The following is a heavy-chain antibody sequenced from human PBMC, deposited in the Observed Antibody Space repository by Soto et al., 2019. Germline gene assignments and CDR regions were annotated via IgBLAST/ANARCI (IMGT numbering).Heavy chain of an antibody. J-gene: IGHJ4*02. CDR1: GGTFSSYA. D-gene: IGHD3-10*01. V-gene: IGHV1-69*13. Sequence: ASVKVSCKASGGTFSSYAISWVRQAPGQGLEWMGGIIPIFGTANYAQKFQGRVTITADESTSTAYMELSSLRSEDTAVYYCATTWTITMVRGVISYFDYWGQGTLVTVSS. CDR2: IIPIFGTA. CDR3: ATTWTITMVRGVISYFDY.